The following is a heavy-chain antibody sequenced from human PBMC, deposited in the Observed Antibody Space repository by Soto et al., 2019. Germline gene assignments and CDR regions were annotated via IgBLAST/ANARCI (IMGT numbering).Heavy chain of an antibody. V-gene: IGHV4-31*03. CDR1: GGSITRGGYY. CDR3: ARVDSGGYAYFDY. J-gene: IGHJ4*02. Sequence: QVQLQESGPRLVKPSQTLSLTCTVSGGSITRGGYYWTWIRQHPGKGLEWIGYIYYSGSTYYNPSLTSRLTMSVDTSKTQFSLKLSSVTVADTAVYYCARVDSGGYAYFDYWGQGTLVTVSS. CDR2: IYYSGST. D-gene: IGHD5-12*01.